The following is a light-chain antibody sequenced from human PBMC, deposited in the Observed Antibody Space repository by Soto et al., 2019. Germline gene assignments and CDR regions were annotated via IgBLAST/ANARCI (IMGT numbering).Light chain of an antibody. V-gene: IGKV3-11*01. CDR3: QQYSSSPRT. CDR1: ESVDRY. Sequence: EIVLTQSPCTLSLSPGERATLSCRASESVDRYFAWYQQKFGQAPRLLIYDAFTRATGVAARFSGSGSGTDFTLTISRLEPEDFAVYYCQQYSSSPRTFGQGTKVDIK. CDR2: DAF. J-gene: IGKJ1*01.